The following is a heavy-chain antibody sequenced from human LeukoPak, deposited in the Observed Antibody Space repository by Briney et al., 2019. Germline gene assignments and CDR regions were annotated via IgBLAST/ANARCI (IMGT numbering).Heavy chain of an antibody. CDR3: AKDPYSYYDFWSGYRGNYYYGTDV. D-gene: IGHD3-3*01. J-gene: IGHJ6*02. CDR2: ISYDGSNK. CDR1: GFTFSSYW. Sequence: GGSLRLSCAASGFTFSSYWMHWVRQAPGKGLEWVAVISYDGSNKYYADSVKGRFTISRDNSKNTLYLQMNSLRAEDTAVYYCAKDPYSYYDFWSGYRGNYYYGTDVWGQGTTVTVSS. V-gene: IGHV3-30*18.